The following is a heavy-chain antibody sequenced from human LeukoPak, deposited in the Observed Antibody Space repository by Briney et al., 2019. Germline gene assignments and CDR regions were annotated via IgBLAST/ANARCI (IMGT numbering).Heavy chain of an antibody. CDR3: TTAKVFGVVIDFDY. V-gene: IGHV3-15*01. CDR1: GFTFSNAW. D-gene: IGHD3-3*01. J-gene: IGHJ4*02. Sequence: GGSLRVSCAASGFTFSNAWMSWVRQAPGKGLEWVGRIKSKTDGGTTDYAAPVKGRFTISRDDSKNTLYLQMNSLKTEDTAVYYCTTAKVFGVVIDFDYWGQGTLVTVSS. CDR2: IKSKTDGGTT.